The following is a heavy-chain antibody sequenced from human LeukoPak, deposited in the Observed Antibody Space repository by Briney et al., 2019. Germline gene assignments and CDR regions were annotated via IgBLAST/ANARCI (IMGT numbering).Heavy chain of an antibody. D-gene: IGHD3-9*01. CDR1: GFTFSSYA. Sequence: GGSLRLSCAASGFTFSSYAMSWVRQAPGKRLEWVSAISGSGGSTYYADSVKGRFTISRDNSKNTLYLQMNSLRAEDTAVYYCAKGPYYDILTGPEDYWGQGTLVTVSS. V-gene: IGHV3-23*01. J-gene: IGHJ4*02. CDR2: ISGSGGST. CDR3: AKGPYYDILTGPEDY.